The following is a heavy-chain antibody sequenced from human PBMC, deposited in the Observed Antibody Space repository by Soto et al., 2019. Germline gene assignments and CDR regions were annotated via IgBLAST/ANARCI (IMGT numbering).Heavy chain of an antibody. CDR2: IIPIFGTA. CDR1: GGTFSSFA. CDR3: ARSRAIRGTYYYYGMDV. D-gene: IGHD2-2*02. V-gene: IGHV1-69*13. J-gene: IGHJ6*02. Sequence: SVKVSCKASGGTFSSFAISWVRQAPGQGLEWMGGIIPIFGTANYAQKFQGRVTITADESTSTAYMELSSLRSEDTAVYYCARSRAIRGTYYYYGMDVWSQGTTVTVSS.